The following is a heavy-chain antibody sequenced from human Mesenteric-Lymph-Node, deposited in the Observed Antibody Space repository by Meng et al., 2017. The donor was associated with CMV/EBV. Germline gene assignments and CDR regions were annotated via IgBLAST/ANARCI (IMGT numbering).Heavy chain of an antibody. D-gene: IGHD1-7*01. CDR3: ASEYRNSYFDY. CDR1: GFTFRSYE. CDR2: ISGSSLTI. Sequence: GGSQRLSCAASGFTFRSYEMNWVRQAPGKGLEWVSYISGSSLTIYYADSVKGRFTTSRDNARNSLYLQMNSLRAEDTAIYYCASEYRNSYFDYWGQGTLVTVSS. J-gene: IGHJ4*02. V-gene: IGHV3-48*03.